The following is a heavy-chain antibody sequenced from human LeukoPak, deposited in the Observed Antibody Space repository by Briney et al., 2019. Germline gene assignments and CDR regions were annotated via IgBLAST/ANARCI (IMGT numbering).Heavy chain of an antibody. J-gene: IGHJ4*02. Sequence: PSDTLSLTCAVSGGSFTDYYWTWIRQTPGKGLEWIGEINHVETTNYNPSLKSRVSLSIDTSKSQFSLKLSSVSAADTAVYYCARDRGGGPPPYWGQGTLVTVSS. CDR2: INHVETT. CDR1: GGSFTDYY. V-gene: IGHV4-34*01. CDR3: ARDRGGGPPPY. D-gene: IGHD1-26*01.